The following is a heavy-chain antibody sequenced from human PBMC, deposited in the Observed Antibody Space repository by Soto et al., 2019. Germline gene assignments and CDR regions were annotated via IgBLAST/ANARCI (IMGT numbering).Heavy chain of an antibody. CDR1: GYTFTSYD. J-gene: IGHJ4*02. Sequence: ASVKVSCKASGYTFTSYDINWVRQATGQGLEWMGWMNPNSGNTGYAQKFQGRVTMTRNTSISTAYMELSSLRSEDTAVYYCARDVSAAAGSMAWGQGTLVTVSS. V-gene: IGHV1-8*01. CDR2: MNPNSGNT. D-gene: IGHD6-13*01. CDR3: ARDVSAAAGSMA.